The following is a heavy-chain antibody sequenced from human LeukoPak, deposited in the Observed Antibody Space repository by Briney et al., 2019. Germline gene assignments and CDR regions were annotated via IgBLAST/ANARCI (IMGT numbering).Heavy chain of an antibody. CDR1: GFTFSSYA. J-gene: IGHJ4*02. V-gene: IGHV3-64D*09. Sequence: GGSLRLSCSAPGFTFSSYAMHWVRQAPGKGLEYVSTISSNGGTTYYADSVKGRFTISRDNSKNTLYLQMSSLRAEDTAVYYCVKGHDSSGYYLSYFDYWGQGALVTVSS. D-gene: IGHD3-22*01. CDR3: VKGHDSSGYYLSYFDY. CDR2: ISSNGGTT.